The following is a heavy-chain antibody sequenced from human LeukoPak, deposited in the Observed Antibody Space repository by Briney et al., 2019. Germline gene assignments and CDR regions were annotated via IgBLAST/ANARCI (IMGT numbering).Heavy chain of an antibody. CDR3: AGSVRYDFWSGYYKISRGFDP. CDR2: INHSGST. J-gene: IGHJ5*02. CDR1: GGSFSGYY. V-gene: IGHV4-34*01. Sequence: SETLSLTCAVYGGSFSGYYWSWIRQPPGKGLEWIGEINHSGSTNYNPSLKSRVTISVDTSKNQFSLKLSSVTAADTAVYYCAGSVRYDFWSGYYKISRGFDPWGQGTLVTVSS. D-gene: IGHD3-3*01.